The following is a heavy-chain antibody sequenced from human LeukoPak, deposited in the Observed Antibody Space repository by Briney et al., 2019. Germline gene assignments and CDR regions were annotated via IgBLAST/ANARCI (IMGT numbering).Heavy chain of an antibody. CDR2: INPNSGGT. CDR1: GYTFTGYY. V-gene: IGHV1-2*02. J-gene: IGHJ3*02. CDR3: AIIGCYRGVCAFDI. D-gene: IGHD2-21*01. Sequence: ASVKVSCKASGYTFTGYYMHWVRQAPGQGLEWMGWINPNSGGTNYAQKFQGRVTMTRDTSISTAYMELSRLRSDDTAVYYCAIIGCYRGVCAFDIWGQGTMVTVSS.